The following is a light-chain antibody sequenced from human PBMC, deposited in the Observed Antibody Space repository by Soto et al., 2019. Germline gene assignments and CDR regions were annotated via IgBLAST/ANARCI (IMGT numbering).Light chain of an antibody. CDR2: DAP. Sequence: DIQMTQSPSSLSASVGDRVTITCQATQDINNYLNSYQPPKLLIYDAPNLEAGVPSRFSGREFGTYFSFTISSLQPEDIATYYCQQYDNLPPVTFGPGTKVDIK. J-gene: IGKJ3*01. V-gene: IGKV1-33*01. CDR3: QQYDNLPPVT. CDR1: QDINNY.